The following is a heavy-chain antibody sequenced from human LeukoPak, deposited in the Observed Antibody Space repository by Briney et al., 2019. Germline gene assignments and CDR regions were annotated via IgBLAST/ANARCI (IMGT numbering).Heavy chain of an antibody. D-gene: IGHD3-3*01. CDR3: ARGFWSGSDAFDI. Sequence: GGSLRLSCAASGFTFSDYYMSWIRQAPGKGLEWVSYISSRGSTIYYADSVKGRFTISRDNTKNSLYLQMNSLRAEDTAVYYCARGFWSGSDAFDIWGQGTMVTVSS. CDR1: GFTFSDYY. J-gene: IGHJ3*02. CDR2: ISSRGSTI. V-gene: IGHV3-11*04.